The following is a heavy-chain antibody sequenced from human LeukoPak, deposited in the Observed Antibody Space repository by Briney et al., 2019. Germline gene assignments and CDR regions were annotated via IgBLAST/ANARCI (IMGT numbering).Heavy chain of an antibody. J-gene: IGHJ3*02. D-gene: IGHD3-22*01. CDR3: AKARVRITMIVVDDAFDI. V-gene: IGHV3-9*03. CDR2: ISWNSGSI. Sequence: GGSLRLSCAASGFTFSNYAMHWVRQAPGKGLEWVSGISWNSGSIGYADSVKGRFTISRDNAKNSLYLQMNSLRAEDMALYYCAKARVRITMIVVDDAFDIWGQGTMVTVSS. CDR1: GFTFSNYA.